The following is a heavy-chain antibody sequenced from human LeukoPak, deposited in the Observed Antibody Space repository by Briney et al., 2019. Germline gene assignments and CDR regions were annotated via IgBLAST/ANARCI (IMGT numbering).Heavy chain of an antibody. CDR1: GSILNTHA. CDR2: VSWDGRIY. J-gene: IGHJ4*02. CDR3: ARDLSRTYTVDY. V-gene: IGHV3-30*04. D-gene: IGHD2-2*02. Sequence: GGSLRLSCAASGSILNTHAMHWVRQAPGKGLQWGAFVSWDGRIYSHADFVRGRFTISRDNSKNMLYLQMNSLRIEDTALYFCARDLSRTYTVDYWGQGTLVTVSS.